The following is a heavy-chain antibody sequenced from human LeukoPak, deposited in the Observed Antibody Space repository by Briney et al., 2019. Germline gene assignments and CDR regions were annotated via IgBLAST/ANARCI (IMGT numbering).Heavy chain of an antibody. J-gene: IGHJ4*02. CDR1: GFTFNNYA. CDR3: AKNVVVKRYFDY. Sequence: GGSLRLSCAASGFTFNNYAMSWVRQAPGKGLEWVSGISDSGRATYYTDSVRGRCTISRDNSKNTLSLQMNSLRVEDTAIYYCAKNVVVKRYFDYWGQGTLITVSS. CDR2: ISDSGRAT. D-gene: IGHD2-15*01. V-gene: IGHV3-23*01.